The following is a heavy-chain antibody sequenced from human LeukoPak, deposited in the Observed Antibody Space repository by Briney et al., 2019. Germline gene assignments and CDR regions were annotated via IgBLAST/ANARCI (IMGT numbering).Heavy chain of an antibody. CDR2: ISGSGGST. Sequence: PGGSLRLSCAASGFTFSSYAMSWVRQAPGKGLEWVSAISGSGGSTYYADSVKGRFTISRDNAKNSLYLQMNSLRAEDTAVYYCARQSGYPYYFDYWGQGTLVTVSS. CDR1: GFTFSSYA. V-gene: IGHV3-23*01. CDR3: ARQSGYPYYFDY. D-gene: IGHD3-22*01. J-gene: IGHJ4*02.